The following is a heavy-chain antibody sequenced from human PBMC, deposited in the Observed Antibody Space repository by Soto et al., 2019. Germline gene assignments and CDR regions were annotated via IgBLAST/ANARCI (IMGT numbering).Heavy chain of an antibody. CDR2: IIPIFGTA. CDR3: ARGGTGEPSDAFDI. J-gene: IGHJ3*02. D-gene: IGHD7-27*01. V-gene: IGHV1-69*13. Sequence: ASVKVSCKASGGTFSSYAISWVRQAPGQGLEWMGGIIPIFGTANYAQKFQGRVTITADESTSTAYMELSSLRSEDTAVYYCARGGTGEPSDAFDIWGQGTMVTVSS. CDR1: GGTFSSYA.